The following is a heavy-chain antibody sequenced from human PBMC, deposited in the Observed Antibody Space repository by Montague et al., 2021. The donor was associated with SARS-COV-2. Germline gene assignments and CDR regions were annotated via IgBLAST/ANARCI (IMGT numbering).Heavy chain of an antibody. J-gene: IGHJ4*02. Sequence: SLRLSCAASGFTSGDYAMHWVRQAPGKGLEWVAAISYDGSNKYYADSVKGRFTISRDNSKNTLYLQMNSLRAEDTAVYYCARPYSGSYYGYFDYWGQGTLVTVSS. CDR1: GFTSGDYA. V-gene: IGHV3-30*04. D-gene: IGHD1-26*01. CDR2: ISYDGSNK. CDR3: ARPYSGSYYGYFDY.